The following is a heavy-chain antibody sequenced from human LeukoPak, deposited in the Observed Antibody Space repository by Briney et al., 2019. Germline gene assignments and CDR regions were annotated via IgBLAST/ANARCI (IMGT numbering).Heavy chain of an antibody. Sequence: SVKVSCKASGGTFISYAISWVRQAPGQGLEWMGRIIPIFGTANYAQKFQGRVTITTDESTSTAYMELSSLRSEDTAVYYCAEEAGDGYNYKGYFDYWGQGTLVTVSS. D-gene: IGHD5-24*01. CDR2: IIPIFGTA. J-gene: IGHJ4*02. V-gene: IGHV1-69*05. CDR1: GGTFISYA. CDR3: AEEAGDGYNYKGYFDY.